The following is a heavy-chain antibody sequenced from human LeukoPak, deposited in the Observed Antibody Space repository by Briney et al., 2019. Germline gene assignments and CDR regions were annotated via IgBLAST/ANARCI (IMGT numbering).Heavy chain of an antibody. Sequence: SETLSLTCTVSGYSISSGYYWGWIRQPPGKGLEWIGSIYHSGSTYYNPSLKSRVTISVDTSKNQFSLKLSSVTAADTAVYYCARSLSIVVVTGFNYWGQGTLVTVSS. V-gene: IGHV4-38-2*02. J-gene: IGHJ4*02. D-gene: IGHD3-22*01. CDR1: GYSISSGYY. CDR2: IYHSGST. CDR3: ARSLSIVVVTGFNY.